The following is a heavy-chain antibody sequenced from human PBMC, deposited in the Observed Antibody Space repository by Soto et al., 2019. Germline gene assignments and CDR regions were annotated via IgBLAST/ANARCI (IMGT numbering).Heavy chain of an antibody. V-gene: IGHV4-59*08. CDR1: GGSISGYY. CDR3: ARLNGYCVSTGCHGYYGMDV. CDR2: IYYSGST. D-gene: IGHD2-2*03. J-gene: IGHJ6*04. Sequence: SETLSLTCTVSGGSISGYYWSWIRQPPGKGLEWIGYIYYSGSTNYNPSLMSRVTISVDTSKNQFSLRLSSVTAADTAVYYCARLNGYCVSTGCHGYYGMDVWGKGTTVPVS.